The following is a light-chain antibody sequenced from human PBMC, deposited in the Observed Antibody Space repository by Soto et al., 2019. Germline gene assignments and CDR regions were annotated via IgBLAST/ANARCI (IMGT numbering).Light chain of an antibody. CDR2: AAS. V-gene: IGKV1-39*01. Sequence: DIQMTQSPSSLSASIGDRVTIPCRASQTISRYLNWYQQKPGKAPKLLIYAASSLQSGVPSRFGGSGSGTDFTLTISSLQPEDFATNYCQQNDSTPLTFGGGTK. CDR1: QTISRY. J-gene: IGKJ4*01. CDR3: QQNDSTPLT.